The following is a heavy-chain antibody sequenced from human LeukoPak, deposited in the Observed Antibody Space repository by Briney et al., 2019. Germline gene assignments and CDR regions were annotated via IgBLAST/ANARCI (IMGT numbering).Heavy chain of an antibody. CDR2: IESKTDGGTT. CDR3: TTDTSGDDY. J-gene: IGHJ4*02. V-gene: IGHV3-15*04. D-gene: IGHD7-27*01. CDR1: GYSISSGYY. Sequence: ETLSLTCAVSGYSISSGYYWGWIRQPPGKGLKWVGRIESKTDGGTTDYAAPVKGRFTISRDDSKNTLYLQMNSLKTEDTAVYYCTTDTSGDDYWGQGTLVTVSS.